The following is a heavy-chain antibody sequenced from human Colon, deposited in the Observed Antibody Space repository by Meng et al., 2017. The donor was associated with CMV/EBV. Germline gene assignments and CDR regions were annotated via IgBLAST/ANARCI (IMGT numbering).Heavy chain of an antibody. Sequence: QVHLVHAGTELKKPGASVQVSCKTSGYPFPANHLHWVRQAPGKGLEWMGWIYPQDGGTYFAQKFQDRVTLTRDTSITTAYMELSGLTSDDTAIYYCVRESWYFDFWGEGTLVTVSS. CDR2: IYPQDGGT. CDR3: VRESWYFDF. J-gene: IGHJ4*02. D-gene: IGHD6-13*01. V-gene: IGHV1-2*02. CDR1: GYPFPANH.